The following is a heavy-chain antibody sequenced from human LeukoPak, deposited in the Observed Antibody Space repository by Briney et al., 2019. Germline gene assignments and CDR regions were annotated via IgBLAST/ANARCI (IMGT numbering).Heavy chain of an antibody. V-gene: IGHV3-74*01. D-gene: IGHD6-6*01. CDR2: INRGGRRT. Sequence: GGSLRLSCAASGFNISTYWMHWVRQAPGRGLVLVSRINRGGRRTNYADSVKGRFTISRDNAKNTLYLKMDSLRAEDTAVYYCTRKCSDSSGFDYWGQGTLVTVSS. J-gene: IGHJ4*02. CDR1: GFNISTYW. CDR3: TRKCSDSSGFDY.